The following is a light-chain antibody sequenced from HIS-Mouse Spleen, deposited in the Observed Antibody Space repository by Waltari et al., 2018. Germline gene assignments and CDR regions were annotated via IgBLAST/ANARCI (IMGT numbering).Light chain of an antibody. Sequence: GQRVTISCSGSSSNSGSNTVNWYQQLPGPAPKLLTYSNNPWHSRVPDRFSGSKSGTSAYLAISGLQSEDEADYYCAAWDDSLNGVVFGGGTKMTVL. CDR2: SNN. J-gene: IGLJ2*01. V-gene: IGLV1-44*01. CDR1: SSNSGSNT. CDR3: AAWDDSLNGVV.